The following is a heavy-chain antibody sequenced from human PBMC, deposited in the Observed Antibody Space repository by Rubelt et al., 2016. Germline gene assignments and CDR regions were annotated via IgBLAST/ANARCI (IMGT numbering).Heavy chain of an antibody. Sequence: QVQLVESGGGVVQPGRSLRLSCVVSGFSFSSHAMHWVRQAPGKGLEWVALIWYDGRKEDYSESVKGRFTISRDTSKNMPFRQMNSLGVEDTAVYYCARDRWLANTDMTHFDYWGQGTLVTVSS. CDR1: GFSFSSHA. CDR2: IWYDGRKE. CDR3: ARDRWLANTDMTHFDY. D-gene: IGHD5-18*01. J-gene: IGHJ4*02. V-gene: IGHV3-33*08.